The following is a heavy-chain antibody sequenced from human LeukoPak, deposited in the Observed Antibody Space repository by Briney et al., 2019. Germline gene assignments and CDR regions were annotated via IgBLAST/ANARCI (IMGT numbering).Heavy chain of an antibody. CDR3: ARVEDCGGDCYPNFDY. CDR1: GGSISSGGYY. V-gene: IGHV4-31*03. Sequence: SETLSLTCTVSGGSISSGGYYWSWIRQHPGKGLEWIGYIYYNGNTYYNPSLKSRLTISVDTSKNQFSLKLSSVTAADTAVYYCARVEDCGGDCYPNFDYWGQGTLVTVPS. J-gene: IGHJ4*02. CDR2: IYYNGNT. D-gene: IGHD2-21*02.